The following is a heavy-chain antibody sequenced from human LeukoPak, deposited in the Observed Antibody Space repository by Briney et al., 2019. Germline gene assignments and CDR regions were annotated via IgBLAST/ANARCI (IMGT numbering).Heavy chain of an antibody. D-gene: IGHD6-13*01. V-gene: IGHV4-61*02. CDR2: IYSTGST. CDR1: GGSISSGGYY. CDR3: GVAAAGWLYFDY. Sequence: SETLSLTCTVSGGSISSGGYYWSWIRQPAGKGLEYLGRIYSTGSTNYNPSLKSRVTMSIDTTQFSLKLSSVTAADTAVYACGVAAAGWLYFDYWGQGSLVTVSS. J-gene: IGHJ4*02.